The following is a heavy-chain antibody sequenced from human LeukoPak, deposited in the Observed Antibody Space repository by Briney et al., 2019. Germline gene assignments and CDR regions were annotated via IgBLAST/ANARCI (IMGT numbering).Heavy chain of an antibody. J-gene: IGHJ4*02. D-gene: IGHD1-26*01. CDR2: IYYSGNT. CDR1: GGSISSYY. Sequence: KTSETLSLTCTVSGGSISSYYWSWIRQPPGKGLEWIGYIYYSGNTNYNPSLKSRVTISVDTSKNQFSLKLTSVTAADTGIYYCARHSRTGTYSVDYWGQGTLVTVSS. CDR3: ARHSRTGTYSVDY. V-gene: IGHV4-59*08.